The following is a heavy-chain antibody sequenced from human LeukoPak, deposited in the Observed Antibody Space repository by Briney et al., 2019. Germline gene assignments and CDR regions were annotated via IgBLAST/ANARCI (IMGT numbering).Heavy chain of an antibody. Sequence: GGSLRLSCAASGFTFSSYAMSWVRQAPGKGLEWVSAISGSGGSTYYADSVKGRFTISRDNSKNTLYLQMNSLRAEDTAVYYCAKDPHPANYDILIGYYNVSSYYFDYWGQGTLVTVSS. CDR2: ISGSGGST. CDR1: GFTFSSYA. J-gene: IGHJ4*02. V-gene: IGHV3-23*01. D-gene: IGHD3-9*01. CDR3: AKDPHPANYDILIGYYNVSSYYFDY.